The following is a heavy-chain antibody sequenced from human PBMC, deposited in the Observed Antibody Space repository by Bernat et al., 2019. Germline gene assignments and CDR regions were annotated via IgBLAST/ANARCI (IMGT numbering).Heavy chain of an antibody. CDR2: ISSTGSTI. CDR3: ARCDYSSAWYDY. CDR1: GFTFSSYE. Sequence: EVLLVESGGGLVKPGGSLRLPCAASGFTFSSYEMNWVRQAPGKGLDWVSYISSTGSTIYYADSVKGRFTISRDNAKNSLYLQMNSLRAEDTAVYYCARCDYSSAWYDYWGQGTLVTVSS. D-gene: IGHD6-19*01. J-gene: IGHJ4*02. V-gene: IGHV3-48*03.